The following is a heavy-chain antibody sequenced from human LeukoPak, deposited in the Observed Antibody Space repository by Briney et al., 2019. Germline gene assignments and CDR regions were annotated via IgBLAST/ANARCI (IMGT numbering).Heavy chain of an antibody. D-gene: IGHD4-4*01. Sequence: GGSLRPSCAASGFTFSNYAMSWVRQAPGKGLEWVSGISGSGGTTYYAESVKGRITISRDNSKNTLYLQMNSLRAEDTAVYYCARVYSNYLYYFDYWGQGTLVTVSS. CDR3: ARVYSNYLYYFDY. CDR1: GFTFSNYA. CDR2: ISGSGGTT. J-gene: IGHJ4*02. V-gene: IGHV3-23*01.